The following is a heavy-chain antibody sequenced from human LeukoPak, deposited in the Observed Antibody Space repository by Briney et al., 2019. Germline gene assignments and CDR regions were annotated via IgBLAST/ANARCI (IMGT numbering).Heavy chain of an antibody. CDR1: GYKFSSYG. Sequence: VASVKVSCKASGYKFSSYGISWVRQAPGQGLEWMGWISAYDGGTKYAQDLQGRVTMTTDTSTRTAYMELTRLTSDDTAVYYCARDPLTSTWSPYYFTLDVWGQGTTVSVSS. CDR3: ARDPLTSTWSPYYFTLDV. CDR2: ISAYDGGT. V-gene: IGHV1-18*01. D-gene: IGHD6-13*01. J-gene: IGHJ6*02.